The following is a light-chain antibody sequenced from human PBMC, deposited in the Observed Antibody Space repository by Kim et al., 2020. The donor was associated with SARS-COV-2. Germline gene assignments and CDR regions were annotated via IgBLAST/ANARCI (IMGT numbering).Light chain of an antibody. CDR2: DAS. CDR1: ESVGTY. J-gene: IGKJ2*01. Sequence: IVLTQSPATLSLSPGKRATLSCRASESVGTYLAWYQQKPGQAPRLLIYDASSRATGIPARFSGSGSGTDFTLTINSLEPEDFAVYYCQQRTNWPPGYTFGQGTKLEI. CDR3: QQRTNWPPGYT. V-gene: IGKV3-11*01.